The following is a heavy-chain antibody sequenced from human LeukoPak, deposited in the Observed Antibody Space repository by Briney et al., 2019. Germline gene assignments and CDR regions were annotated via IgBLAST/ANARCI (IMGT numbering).Heavy chain of an antibody. CDR2: ISYDGSNK. CDR3: ARENSGWYE. V-gene: IGHV3-30*03. J-gene: IGHJ4*02. D-gene: IGHD6-19*01. Sequence: GGSLRLSCAASGFTFSSYGMHWVRQAPGKGLEWVAVISYDGSNKYYADSVKGRFTISRDNSKNTLYLQMNSLRAEDTAVYYCARENSGWYEWGQGTLVTVSS. CDR1: GFTFSSYG.